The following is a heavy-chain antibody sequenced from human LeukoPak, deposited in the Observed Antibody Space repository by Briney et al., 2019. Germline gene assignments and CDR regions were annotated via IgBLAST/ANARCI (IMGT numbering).Heavy chain of an antibody. V-gene: IGHV4-34*01. J-gene: IGHJ4*02. D-gene: IGHD4-17*01. CDR1: GGSFSGYY. CDR3: AIGTNGADKTFDY. Sequence: SETLSLTCAVYGGSFSGYYWSWIRQPPGKGLEWIGEINHSGSTNYNPSLKSRVTISVDTSKNQFSLKLSSVAAADTAVYYCAIGTNGADKTFDYWGQGTLVTVSS. CDR2: INHSGST.